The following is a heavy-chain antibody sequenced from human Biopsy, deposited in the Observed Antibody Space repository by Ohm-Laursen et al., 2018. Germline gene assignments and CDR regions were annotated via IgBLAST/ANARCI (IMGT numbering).Heavy chain of an antibody. J-gene: IGHJ4*02. V-gene: IGHV3-74*03. Sequence: SLRLSCAAPGFTFSTYCMQWVRQAPGKGLVWVSRINSNGRSTAYADSVKGRFTISRDNAKNTLYLQLNSLRAEDTALYYCASYDEAGGYFAYWGQGALVTVSS. D-gene: IGHD2-8*02. CDR3: ASYDEAGGYFAY. CDR2: INSNGRST. CDR1: GFTFSTYC.